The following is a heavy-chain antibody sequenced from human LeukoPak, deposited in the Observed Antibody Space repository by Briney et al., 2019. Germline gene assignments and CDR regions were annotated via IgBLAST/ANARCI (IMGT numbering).Heavy chain of an antibody. Sequence: ASETLSLTCTVSGGSISSYYWSWIRQPAGKGLEWIGRIYTSGSTNYNPSLKSRVTMSVDTSKNQFSLKLSSVTAADTAVYYCARGLPDYDFWSGYLGAFDIWGQGTMVTVSS. V-gene: IGHV4-4*07. D-gene: IGHD3-3*01. CDR1: GGSISSYY. CDR2: IYTSGST. J-gene: IGHJ3*02. CDR3: ARGLPDYDFWSGYLGAFDI.